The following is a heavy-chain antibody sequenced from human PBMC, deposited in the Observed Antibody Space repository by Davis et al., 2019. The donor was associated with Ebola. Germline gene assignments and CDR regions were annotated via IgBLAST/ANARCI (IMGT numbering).Heavy chain of an antibody. CDR2: ISGSGGST. CDR1: GFTFSSYS. Sequence: GESLKISCAASGFTFSSYSMNWVRQAPGKGLEWVSAISGSGGSTYYADSVKGRFTISRDNSKNTLYLQMNSLRAEDTAVYYCAKDLSSGWNLDYWGQGTLVTVSS. V-gene: IGHV3-23*01. J-gene: IGHJ4*02. D-gene: IGHD6-19*01. CDR3: AKDLSSGWNLDY.